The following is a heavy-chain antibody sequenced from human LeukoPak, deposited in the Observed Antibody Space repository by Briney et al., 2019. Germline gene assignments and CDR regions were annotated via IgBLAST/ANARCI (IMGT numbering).Heavy chain of an antibody. J-gene: IGHJ4*02. Sequence: GGSLGLSCTASAFTFSSYAMSWVRQAPGKGLEWVSAISGSGGSTYYADSVKGRFTISRDNSKNTLYLQMNSLRAEDTAVYYCANHFPADSPFDYWGQGTLVTVSS. D-gene: IGHD2/OR15-2a*01. V-gene: IGHV3-23*01. CDR1: AFTFSSYA. CDR2: ISGSGGST. CDR3: ANHFPADSPFDY.